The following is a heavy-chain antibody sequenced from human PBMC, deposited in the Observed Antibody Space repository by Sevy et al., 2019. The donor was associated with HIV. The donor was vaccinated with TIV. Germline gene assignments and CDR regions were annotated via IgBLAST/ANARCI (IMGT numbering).Heavy chain of an antibody. J-gene: IGHJ6*02. CDR2: ISYDGSNK. D-gene: IGHD2-2*01. CDR1: GFTFSSYA. Sequence: GGSLRLSCAASGFTFSSYAMHWVRQAPGKGLEWVAVISYDGSNKYYADSVKGRFTISRDNSKNTLYLQMNSLGAEDTAGYYCASASLNQDIVVVPAATFYGMDVWGQGTTVTVSS. V-gene: IGHV3-30-3*01. CDR3: ASASLNQDIVVVPAATFYGMDV.